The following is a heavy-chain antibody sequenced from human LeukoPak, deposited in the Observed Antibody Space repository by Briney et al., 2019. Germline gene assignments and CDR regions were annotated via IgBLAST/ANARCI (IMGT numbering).Heavy chain of an antibody. CDR1: VFTFDDYA. D-gene: IGHD3-22*01. CDR2: ISGDGGST. Sequence: PGGSVRLSCASSVFTFDDYAMHWVRPAPGKGVEGVSLISGDGGSTFYAESVKGRFTISRDNSKNYVYLQMDSLRTEDSALYYCAKDPFHYYDSRGGADYWGQGTLVTVFS. V-gene: IGHV3-43*02. CDR3: AKDPFHYYDSRGGADY. J-gene: IGHJ4*02.